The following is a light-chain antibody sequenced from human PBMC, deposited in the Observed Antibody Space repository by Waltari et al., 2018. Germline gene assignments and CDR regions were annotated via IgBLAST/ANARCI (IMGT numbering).Light chain of an antibody. Sequence: EVVLTQSPATLSLSPGERATLSCRASQRVSVYLAGYQQKPGQAPRLLIDDASDRATGGLAGCSGSGSGRDFTLTISSLVPEDFAVYYCQQRTDRPPVTFGQGTRVEMK. V-gene: IGKV3-11*02. CDR3: QQRTDRPPVT. CDR2: DAS. CDR1: QRVSVY. J-gene: IGKJ1*01.